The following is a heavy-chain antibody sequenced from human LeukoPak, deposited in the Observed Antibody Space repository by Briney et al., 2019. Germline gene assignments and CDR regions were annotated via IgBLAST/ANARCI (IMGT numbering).Heavy chain of an antibody. CDR3: AKDHDSVAAAGNKY. CDR2: ISGSGGGT. J-gene: IGHJ1*01. CDR1: TPSSTFRSYA. D-gene: IGHD6-13*01. V-gene: IGHV3-23*01. Sequence: GRSLRPSCALSTPSSTFRSYAMSWVRHAPGKGLEWVTGISGSGGGTYYADSVKGRFTISRDNYKNTLYLQMNSLRDEDTAVYYCAKDHDSVAAAGNKYWGQGTLVTVSS.